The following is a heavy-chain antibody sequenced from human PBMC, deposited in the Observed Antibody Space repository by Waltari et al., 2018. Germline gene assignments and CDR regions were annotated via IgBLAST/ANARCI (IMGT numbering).Heavy chain of an antibody. CDR3: VRDAFGNTIGGVFDY. Sequence: EVQLVESGGGLVQPGKSLRLSCVASGFMFEDSAMLWVRQVPGKGLEWLSGISWNSNNIVYADSVKGRFTISRDNAENSLYLLMNNLRAEDTALYYCVRDAFGNTIGGVFDYWGQGTLLTVSS. CDR2: ISWNSNNI. CDR1: GFMFEDSA. V-gene: IGHV3-9*01. D-gene: IGHD3-3*01. J-gene: IGHJ4*02.